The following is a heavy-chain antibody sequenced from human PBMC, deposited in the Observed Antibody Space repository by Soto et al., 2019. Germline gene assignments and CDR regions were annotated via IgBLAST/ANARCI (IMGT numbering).Heavy chain of an antibody. J-gene: IGHJ4*02. Sequence: EVQLLESGGGLVQPGGSLVLSCAASGFTFSSYAMSWVRQAPGKGLEWVSSISGGGNDAYYADSVKGRFSISRDNSRNPLYLQMNSLRADDAAVHYCARSLFLASTGIEPFDFWGQGTLVTVSS. CDR1: GFTFSSYA. D-gene: IGHD6-13*01. V-gene: IGHV3-23*01. CDR2: ISGGGNDA. CDR3: ARSLFLASTGIEPFDF.